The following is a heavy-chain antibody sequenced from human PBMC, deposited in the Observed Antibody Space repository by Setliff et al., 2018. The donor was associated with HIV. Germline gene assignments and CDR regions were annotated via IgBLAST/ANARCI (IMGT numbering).Heavy chain of an antibody. Sequence: SETLSLTCAVYGGSFSGYYWSWIRQPPGKGLEWIGYIFNTGSTYYKSSLASRLTMSIDTSRNQFSLKLRSVTAADTAVYYCARAMRGVVVTNMYYYYGMDVWGQGTTVTVS. J-gene: IGHJ6*02. D-gene: IGHD2-21*02. V-gene: IGHV4-34*12. CDR3: ARAMRGVVVTNMYYYYGMDV. CDR2: IFNTGST. CDR1: GGSFSGYY.